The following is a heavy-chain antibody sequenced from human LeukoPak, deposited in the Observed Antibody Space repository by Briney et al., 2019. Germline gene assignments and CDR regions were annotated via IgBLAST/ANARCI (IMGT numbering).Heavy chain of an antibody. D-gene: IGHD5-24*01. CDR3: ASPNYH. J-gene: IGHJ5*02. CDR1: GFTFSSYS. Sequence: GGSLRPSCAASGFTFSSYSMNWVRQAPGKGLEWVSYISSSSSTIYYADSVKGRFTISRDNAKNSLYLQMNSLRAEDTAVYYCASPNYHWGQGTLVTVSS. V-gene: IGHV3-48*01. CDR2: ISSSSSTI.